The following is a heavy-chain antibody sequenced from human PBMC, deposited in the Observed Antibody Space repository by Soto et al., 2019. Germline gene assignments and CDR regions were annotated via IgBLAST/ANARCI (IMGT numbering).Heavy chain of an antibody. D-gene: IGHD3-9*01. Sequence: LLEYGGGLVQPGEWLQLSCAVSGFTFRNYAMSWVRQPPRRGVVGVAGITGTGSSTSYSDSVRSRFTISRDNSKNTLYLLMNSLRAEDTAVYWCAKTPNARLLNSWGQGALVTVSS. V-gene: IGHV3-23*01. CDR2: ITGTGSST. CDR3: AKTPNARLLNS. J-gene: IGHJ4*02. CDR1: GFTFRNYA.